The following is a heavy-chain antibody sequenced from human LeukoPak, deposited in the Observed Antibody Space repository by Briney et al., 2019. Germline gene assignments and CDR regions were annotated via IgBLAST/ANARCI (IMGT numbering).Heavy chain of an antibody. Sequence: SETLSLTCAVYGGSFSGYYWSWIRQPPGKGLEWIGEINHSGSTNYNPSLKSRVTISVDTSKNQFSLKLSSVTAADTAVYYCARRRGPDYWGQGTLVTVSS. J-gene: IGHJ4*02. D-gene: IGHD3-10*01. V-gene: IGHV4-34*01. CDR2: INHSGST. CDR3: ARRRGPDY. CDR1: GGSFSGYY.